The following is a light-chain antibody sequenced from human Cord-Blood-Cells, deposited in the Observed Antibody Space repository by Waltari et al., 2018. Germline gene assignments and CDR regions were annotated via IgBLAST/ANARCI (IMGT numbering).Light chain of an antibody. CDR2: GAS. J-gene: IGKJ1*01. CDR3: QQYGSSPWT. V-gene: IGKV3-20*01. Sequence: EIVLTQSPGTLSLSPGERATLSCRASQSVSSSYLAWYQQEPGQAPRLLIYGASSRATGIPDRFSGSGSVTDFTLTISRLEPEDFAVYYCQQYGSSPWTFGQGTKVEIK. CDR1: QSVSSSY.